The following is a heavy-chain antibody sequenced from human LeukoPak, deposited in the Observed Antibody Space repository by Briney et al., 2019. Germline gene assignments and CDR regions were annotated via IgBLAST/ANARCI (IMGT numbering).Heavy chain of an antibody. CDR1: GDTFTSYA. Sequence: ASVKVSCKASGDTFTSYAVSWVRQAPGQGLEWMGWISAYNGNTNNAQKLQGRVTMTTDTSTSTAYMELRSLRSDDTAVYYCARDAGGHYFDYWGQGTLVTVSS. J-gene: IGHJ4*02. CDR2: ISAYNGNT. CDR3: ARDAGGHYFDY. V-gene: IGHV1-18*01. D-gene: IGHD6-25*01.